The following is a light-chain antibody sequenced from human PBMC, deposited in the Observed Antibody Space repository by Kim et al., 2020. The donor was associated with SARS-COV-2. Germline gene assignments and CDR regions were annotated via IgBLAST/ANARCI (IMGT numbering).Light chain of an antibody. J-gene: IGKJ4*01. V-gene: IGKV3D-15*01. CDR2: DAS. Sequence: EIVTTQSPATLSVSPGERATLSCRASQSVRSSIAWYQQRPGQAPRLLIYDASIRATGVPARFTGSGSGTEFTLTISSLQSEDFAVYFCQQYYTWSALTFGGGTKVDIK. CDR3: QQYYTWSALT. CDR1: QSVRSS.